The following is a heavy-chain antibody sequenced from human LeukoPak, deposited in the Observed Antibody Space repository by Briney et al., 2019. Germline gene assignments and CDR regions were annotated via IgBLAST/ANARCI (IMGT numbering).Heavy chain of an antibody. CDR2: LHYSGRT. CDR1: GGSISSSSYY. CDR3: ARHPMDYGSGSYYDY. Sequence: SETLSLTCTVSGGSISSSSYYWGWIRQPPGKGLEWIGSLHYSGRTYYNPSLKSRVTISVDTSKNQFSLKMSSVTAADTAVYYCARHPMDYGSGSYYDYWGQGTLVTVSS. V-gene: IGHV4-39*01. J-gene: IGHJ4*02. D-gene: IGHD3-10*01.